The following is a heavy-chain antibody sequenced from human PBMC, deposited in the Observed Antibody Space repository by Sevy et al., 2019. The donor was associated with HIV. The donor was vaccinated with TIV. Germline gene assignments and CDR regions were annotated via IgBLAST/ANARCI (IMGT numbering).Heavy chain of an antibody. CDR3: AAPGGYRYGSLLDY. V-gene: IGHV1-2*02. CDR1: GYTFTGHF. CDR2: INPDSGDT. J-gene: IGHJ4*02. Sequence: ASVKVSCKASGYTFTGHFMHWVRQAHGQGLEWMGWINPDSGDTKYAKKFQGRVTVTRDTSITTVYMELSSLRSDDTAVYYCAAPGGYRYGSLLDYWGQGTLVTVSS. D-gene: IGHD5-18*01.